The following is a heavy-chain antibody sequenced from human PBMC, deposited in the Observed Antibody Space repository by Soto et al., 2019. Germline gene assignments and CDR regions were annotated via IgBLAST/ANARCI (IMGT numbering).Heavy chain of an antibody. CDR1: GFTFSSYG. Sequence: GGSLRLSCAASGFTFSSYGMHWVRQAPGKGLEWVAVISYDGSNKYYADSVKGRFTISRDNSKNTLYLQMNSLRAEDTAVYYCAKGWPSSPSYLGELSRSAFDIWGQGTMVTVSS. V-gene: IGHV3-30*18. CDR3: AKGWPSSPSYLGELSRSAFDI. J-gene: IGHJ3*02. D-gene: IGHD3-16*02. CDR2: ISYDGSNK.